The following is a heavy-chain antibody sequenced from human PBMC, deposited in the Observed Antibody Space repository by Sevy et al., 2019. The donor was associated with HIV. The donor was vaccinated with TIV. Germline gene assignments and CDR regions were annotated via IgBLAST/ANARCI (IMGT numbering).Heavy chain of an antibody. J-gene: IGHJ4*02. CDR2: IKQDGSEK. Sequence: GGSLRLSCAASGFTFSSYWMNWVRQAPGKGLEWVANIKQDGSEKSYVDSVKGRFTISRDNAKNSLYLQMNSLRAEDTAVYYCAREGYSNCFDYWCQGTLVTVSS. D-gene: IGHD6-13*01. V-gene: IGHV3-7*03. CDR1: GFTFSSYW. CDR3: AREGYSNCFDY.